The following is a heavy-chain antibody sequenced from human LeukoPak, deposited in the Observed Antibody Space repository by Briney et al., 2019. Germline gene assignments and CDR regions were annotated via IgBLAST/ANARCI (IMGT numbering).Heavy chain of an antibody. D-gene: IGHD6-19*01. CDR2: IDHSGST. CDR1: GGSFSNYY. Sequence: SETLSLTCAVYGGSFSNYYWSWIRQPPGKGLEWLGEIDHSGSTNYNPSLKSRVIISVDASKTQLSLKLSSVTAADTAVYYCARAASIAVTGTFWFDPWGQGTLVIVSS. V-gene: IGHV4-34*01. CDR3: ARAASIAVTGTFWFDP. J-gene: IGHJ5*02.